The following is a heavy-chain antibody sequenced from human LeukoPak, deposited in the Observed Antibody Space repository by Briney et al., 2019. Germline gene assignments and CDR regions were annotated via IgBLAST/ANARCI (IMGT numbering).Heavy chain of an antibody. CDR3: ASDQGYSYGEFDY. J-gene: IGHJ4*02. CDR2: IWYDGSNK. V-gene: IGHV3-33*01. CDR1: GFTFSSYG. Sequence: GGSLRLSCAASGFTFSSYGMHWVRQAPGKGLEWVAVIWYDGSNKYYADSVKGRFTISRDNSKNTLYLQMNSLRAEDTAVYYCASDQGYSYGEFDYWGQGTLVTVSS. D-gene: IGHD5-18*01.